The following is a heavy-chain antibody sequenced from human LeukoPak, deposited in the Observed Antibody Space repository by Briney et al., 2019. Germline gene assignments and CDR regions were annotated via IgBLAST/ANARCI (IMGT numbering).Heavy chain of an antibody. Sequence: PGGSLRLSCAASGFTFSSYGMHWVRQAPGKGLEWVAVIWYDGSNKYYADSVKGRFTISRDNSKNTLYLQMNSLRAEDTAVYYCARAYYYDSSGYYYWFGPWGQGTLVTVSS. D-gene: IGHD3-22*01. CDR2: IWYDGSNK. CDR3: ARAYYYDSSGYYYWFGP. V-gene: IGHV3-33*01. CDR1: GFTFSSYG. J-gene: IGHJ5*02.